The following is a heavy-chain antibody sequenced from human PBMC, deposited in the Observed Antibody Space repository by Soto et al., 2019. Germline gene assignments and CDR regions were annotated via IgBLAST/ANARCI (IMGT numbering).Heavy chain of an antibody. Sequence: GASVKVSCKASGGTFSSYAISWVRQAPGQGLEWMGGIIPIFGTANYAQKFQGRVTITADESTSTAYMELSSLRSEDTAVYYCARAAIVGAHPRYFDYWGQGTLVTVSS. CDR3: ARAAIVGAHPRYFDY. CDR2: IIPIFGTA. CDR1: GGTFSSYA. J-gene: IGHJ4*02. D-gene: IGHD1-26*01. V-gene: IGHV1-69*13.